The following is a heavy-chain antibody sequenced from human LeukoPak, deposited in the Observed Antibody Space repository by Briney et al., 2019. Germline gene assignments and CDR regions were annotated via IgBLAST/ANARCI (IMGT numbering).Heavy chain of an antibody. CDR2: ISGSGSNT. Sequence: GGSLRLSCAASGFAFSSYAMSRVRLAPGKGLEWVSAISGSGSNTYYTDSVKGRFTISRDNSRNTLYLQMSSLRAEDAAAYYCAKGGNFDYWGQGTLVTVSS. CDR3: AKGGNFDY. J-gene: IGHJ4*02. V-gene: IGHV3-23*01. CDR1: GFAFSSYA. D-gene: IGHD2-15*01.